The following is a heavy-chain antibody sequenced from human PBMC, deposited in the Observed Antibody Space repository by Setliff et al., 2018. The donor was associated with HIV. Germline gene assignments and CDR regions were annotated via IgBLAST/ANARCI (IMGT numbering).Heavy chain of an antibody. Sequence: VSGDSISTSNSSWGWVRQPPGRGLEWIGSLYYGGSTYYNPSLKSRVTISVDTSKNHFSLKLSSVTAADTAVYYCARHQVIPTVIGAFDIWGQGTVGTV. CDR3: ARHQVIPTVIGAFDI. D-gene: IGHD3-16*02. CDR1: GDSISTSNSS. CDR2: LYYGGST. V-gene: IGHV4-39*01. J-gene: IGHJ3*02.